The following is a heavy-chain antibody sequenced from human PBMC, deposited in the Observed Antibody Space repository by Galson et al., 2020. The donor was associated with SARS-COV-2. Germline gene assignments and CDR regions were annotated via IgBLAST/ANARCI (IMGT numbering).Heavy chain of an antibody. Sequence: SQTLSLTCTVSGYSISSGYYWGWIRQPPGKGLEWIGSIYHSGSTYYNPSLKSRVTISVDTSKNQFSLKLSSVTAADTAVYYWATWDGTLDYWGQGTLVTVS. CDR1: GYSISSGYY. V-gene: IGHV4-38-2*02. CDR3: ATWDGTLDY. D-gene: IGHD1-26*01. CDR2: IYHSGST. J-gene: IGHJ4*02.